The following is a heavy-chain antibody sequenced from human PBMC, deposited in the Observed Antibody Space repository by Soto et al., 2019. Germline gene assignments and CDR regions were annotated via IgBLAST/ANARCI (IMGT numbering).Heavy chain of an antibody. CDR2: IIPTFGTA. Sequence: PVKFPCKASGGTFSSYAISWVRQAPGQGLEWMGGIIPTFGTANYAQKFQGRVTITADESTSTAYMELSSLRSEDTAVYYCASQKITGTTDYYYYYGMDVWGQVTTETVSS. CDR3: ASQKITGTTDYYYYYGMDV. D-gene: IGHD1-7*01. J-gene: IGHJ6*02. CDR1: GGTFSSYA. V-gene: IGHV1-69*13.